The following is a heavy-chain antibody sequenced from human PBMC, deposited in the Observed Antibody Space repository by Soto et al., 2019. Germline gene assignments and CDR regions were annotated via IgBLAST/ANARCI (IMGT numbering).Heavy chain of an antibody. CDR3: ARWGGTAMVIYYYYYMDV. V-gene: IGHV1-8*01. D-gene: IGHD5-18*01. CDR1: GYTFTSYD. CDR2: MNPNSGNT. J-gene: IGHJ6*03. Sequence: ASVKVSCKASGYTFTSYDINWVRQATGQGLEWMGWMNPNSGNTGYAQKFQGRVTMTRNTSISTAYMELSSLRSEDTAVYYCARWGGTAMVIYYYYYMDVWGKGTTVTVSS.